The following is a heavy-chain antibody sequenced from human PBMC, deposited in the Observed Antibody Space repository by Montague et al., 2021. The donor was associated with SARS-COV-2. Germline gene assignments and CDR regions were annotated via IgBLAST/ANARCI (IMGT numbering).Heavy chain of an antibody. CDR2: IYYRGST. Sequence: SETLSLTCTVSGGSISSSVYYWAWIRQPPGKGLEWIGSIYYRGSTYYNPSLKSRVFISVDTSKNQLSLTLTSVTAADAAVYYCATQEDPSGWIPGPFDFWGQGTLLSVSS. D-gene: IGHD6-19*01. CDR1: GGSISSSVYY. V-gene: IGHV4-39*01. J-gene: IGHJ4*02. CDR3: ATQEDPSGWIPGPFDF.